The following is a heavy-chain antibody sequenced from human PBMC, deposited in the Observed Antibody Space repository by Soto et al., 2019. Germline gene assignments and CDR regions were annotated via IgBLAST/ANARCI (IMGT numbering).Heavy chain of an antibody. J-gene: IGHJ6*03. CDR2: VSTSSIDI. CDR1: GFTFSSYT. CDR3: ARRRGYSRERDV. D-gene: IGHD3-3*01. Sequence: EVRLVASGVGRVKPGGSLRLSCAASGFTFSSYTMNWVRQPPGKWLEWVASVSTSSIDIYYADSVKGRYTISRDNAKNSLYLQMNSPTDEDAAVYYCARRRGYSRERDVGGNATTVTVSS. V-gene: IGHV3-21*01.